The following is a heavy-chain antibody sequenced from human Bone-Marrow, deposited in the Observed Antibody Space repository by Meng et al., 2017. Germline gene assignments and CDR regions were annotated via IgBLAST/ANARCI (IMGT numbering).Heavy chain of an antibody. CDR3: AREEGGYYGSGSYPFDP. J-gene: IGHJ5*02. Sequence: PGVSVRVSGTQPDCTFTSSYLHWVRQAPGQGLDWMEIINPSGCSTSYVQKFQGRVTMTRDRSTSTVYMELSSLSSEDTAVYYCAREEGGYYGSGSYPFDPWGQGTLVTVSS. CDR1: DCTFTSSY. V-gene: IGHV1-46*01. D-gene: IGHD3-10*01. CDR2: INPSGCST.